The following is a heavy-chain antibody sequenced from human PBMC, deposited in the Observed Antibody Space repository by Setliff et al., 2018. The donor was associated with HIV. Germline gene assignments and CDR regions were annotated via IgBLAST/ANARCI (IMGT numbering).Heavy chain of an antibody. D-gene: IGHD6-6*01. CDR1: GDSISNSNNC. V-gene: IGHV4-39*01. CDR2: IFNNGNT. J-gene: IGHJ4*02. CDR3: ARLRQLVLLRVDY. Sequence: PSETLSLTCSVSGDSISNSNNCWGWVRQTPGKGLEWIGSIFNNGNTYYNPSLKSRVTISVDTSKNQFSLKLSSVTAADTAVYYCARLRQLVLLRVDYWGQGTLVTVSS.